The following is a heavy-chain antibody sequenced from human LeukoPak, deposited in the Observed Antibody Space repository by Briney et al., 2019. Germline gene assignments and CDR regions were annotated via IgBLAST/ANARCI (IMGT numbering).Heavy chain of an antibody. CDR3: ARNNGMDV. V-gene: IGHV3-7*03. Sequence: GSLRLSCAASGFTFNNYTMSWVRQAPGRGPEWVANVNLDGSETYYLDSVKGRFTISKDNAKNSLYLQMNSLRAEDTALYHCARNNGMDVWGQGTTVIVSS. CDR1: GFTFNNYT. J-gene: IGHJ6*02. CDR2: VNLDGSET.